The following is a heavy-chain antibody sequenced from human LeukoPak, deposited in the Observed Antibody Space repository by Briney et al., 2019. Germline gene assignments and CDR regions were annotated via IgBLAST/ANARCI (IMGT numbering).Heavy chain of an antibody. CDR2: ISYIGST. V-gene: IGHV4-59*11. J-gene: IGHJ3*02. CDR3: ARDLVTVTKGFDI. D-gene: IGHD4-17*01. CDR1: VDSFSSHY. Sequence: SETLSLTCAVSVDSFSSHYWTWIRQPPGKGLEWIGYISYIGSTNYNPSLKSRVTISIDTSKNQFSLKLSSVTAADTAVYYCARDLVTVTKGFDIWGQGTMVSVSS.